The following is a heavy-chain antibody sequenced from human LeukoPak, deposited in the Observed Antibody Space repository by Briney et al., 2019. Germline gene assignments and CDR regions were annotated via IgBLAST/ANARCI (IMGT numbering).Heavy chain of an antibody. V-gene: IGHV4-59*01. D-gene: IGHD3-16*01. CDR2: IYYSGST. J-gene: IGHJ4*02. Sequence: PSETLSLTCTVSGGSISSYYWSWIRQPPGKGLEWIGYIYYSGSTNYNPSLKSRVTISVDTSKNQFSLKLSSVTAADTAVYYCASSGRYLGAFDYWGQGTLVTVSS. CDR3: ASSGRYLGAFDY. CDR1: GGSISSYY.